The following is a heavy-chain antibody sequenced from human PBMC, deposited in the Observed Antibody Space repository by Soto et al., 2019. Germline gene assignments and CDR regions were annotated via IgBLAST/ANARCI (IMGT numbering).Heavy chain of an antibody. V-gene: IGHV3-21*01. D-gene: IGHD3-22*01. Sequence: EVQLVESGGGLVKPGGSLRLSCAASGFTFSNYNMNWVRQAPGKGLEWVSSISSGSDYIYYADSVKGRFTISRDNAKNSLFLQMNSLRAEDTAVYYCARVYYFDNSGYLYWGQGTLVTVSS. CDR2: ISSGSDYI. CDR1: GFTFSNYN. J-gene: IGHJ4*02. CDR3: ARVYYFDNSGYLY.